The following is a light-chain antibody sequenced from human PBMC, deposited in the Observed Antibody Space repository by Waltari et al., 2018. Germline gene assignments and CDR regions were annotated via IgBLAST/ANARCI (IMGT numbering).Light chain of an antibody. CDR2: VNSDGSH. V-gene: IGLV4-69*01. Sequence: LVLTQSPSASASLGASVKLTCTLSSGYTSNVIAWLQQQPGQGPRYWMKVNSDGSHRKGDDIPDRFSASKSGTECYLTISSLQSEDEADYFCQTGGHGTWVFGGGTKLTVL. J-gene: IGLJ3*02. CDR3: QTGGHGTWV. CDR1: SGYTSNV.